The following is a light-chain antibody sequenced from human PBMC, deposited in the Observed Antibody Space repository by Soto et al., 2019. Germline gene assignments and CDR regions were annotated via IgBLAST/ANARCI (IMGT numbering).Light chain of an antibody. CDR2: GAS. V-gene: IGKV1-5*01. CDR1: QNVNSW. J-gene: IGKJ3*01. CDR3: KQYESFSFA. Sequence: DVEMTQSPSTLSASVGDRVTITCRASQNVNSWLDWYQQKPGKAPKLLIYGASSLEDGVTSRFSGGGSGTQFTLTISSLQPDDFATYYCKQYESFSFAFGPGTKVDIK.